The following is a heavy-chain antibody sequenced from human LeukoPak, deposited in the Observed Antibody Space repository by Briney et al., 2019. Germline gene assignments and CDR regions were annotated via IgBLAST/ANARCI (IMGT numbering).Heavy chain of an antibody. Sequence: GASVKVSCKASGYTFTGYYMHWVRQAPGQGLEWMGWINPNSGGTNYAQKFQGRVTMTRDTSISTAYMELSRLRSDDTAVYYCASGYYGSGSYFAGNAFDIWGQGTMVTVSS. J-gene: IGHJ3*02. CDR3: ASGYYGSGSYFAGNAFDI. V-gene: IGHV1-2*02. D-gene: IGHD3-10*01. CDR1: GYTFTGYY. CDR2: INPNSGGT.